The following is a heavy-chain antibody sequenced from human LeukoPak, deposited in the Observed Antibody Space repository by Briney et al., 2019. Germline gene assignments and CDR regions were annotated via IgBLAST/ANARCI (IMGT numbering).Heavy chain of an antibody. J-gene: IGHJ5*02. CDR3: ARRGISNWFDP. Sequence: SETLSLTCTVSGGSISSYYWSWIRQPPGKGLEWIGYIYYSGSTNYNPSLKSRVTISVDTSKNQFSLKLSSVTAADTAVYYCARRGISNWFDPRGQGTLVTVSS. D-gene: IGHD1-20*01. V-gene: IGHV4-59*08. CDR2: IYYSGST. CDR1: GGSISSYY.